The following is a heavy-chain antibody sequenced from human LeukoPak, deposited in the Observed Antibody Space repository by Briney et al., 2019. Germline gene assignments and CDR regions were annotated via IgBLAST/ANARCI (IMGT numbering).Heavy chain of an antibody. Sequence: GGSLRLSCAASGFTFSSYSMNWVRQAPGKGLEWGSYISSSSSTIYYADSVKGRFTISRDNSKNTLYLQMNSLRAEDTAVYYCASGYSSLYYFDYWGQGTLVTVSS. CDR1: GFTFSSYS. D-gene: IGHD5-18*01. J-gene: IGHJ4*02. CDR2: ISSSSSTI. CDR3: ASGYSSLYYFDY. V-gene: IGHV3-48*01.